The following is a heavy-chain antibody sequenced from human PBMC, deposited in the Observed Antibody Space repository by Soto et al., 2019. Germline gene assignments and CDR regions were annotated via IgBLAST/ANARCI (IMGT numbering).Heavy chain of an antibody. J-gene: IGHJ4*02. D-gene: IGHD3-16*01. V-gene: IGHV3-30-3*01. Sequence: PGGSLRLSCAASGFTFTFYSIHWVRQAPGKGLEWVAVISSNGNNEYYADSVKGRFTLSRDTSKNTVYLQMNSLRAEDTAVYYCARDLNDYVWALDYWGQGTLVTAPQ. CDR3: ARDLNDYVWALDY. CDR2: ISSNGNNE. CDR1: GFTFTFYS.